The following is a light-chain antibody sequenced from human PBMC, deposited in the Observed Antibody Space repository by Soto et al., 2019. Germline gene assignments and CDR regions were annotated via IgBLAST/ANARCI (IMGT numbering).Light chain of an antibody. CDR1: SSDVGGYNY. J-gene: IGLJ1*01. CDR3: SSYTSISTRG. CDR2: DVS. Sequence: QSVLTQPASVSGSPGQSITISCTGTSSDVGGYNYVSWYQQHPGKAPKLMIYDVSNRPSGVSNRFSGSKSGNTASLTISGLQAEFEADYFCSSYTSISTRGFGTGSKVTVL. V-gene: IGLV2-14*01.